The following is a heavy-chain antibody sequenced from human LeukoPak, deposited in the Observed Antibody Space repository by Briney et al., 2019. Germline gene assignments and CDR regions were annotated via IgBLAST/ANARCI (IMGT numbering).Heavy chain of an antibody. Sequence: PSETLSLTCTVSGGSISSYYWSWIRQPPGKGLEWIGYIYYSESTNYNPSLMSRITISVDTSKNQFSLKLSSVTAADTAVYYCARLWFGDYNYYYGMDVWGQGTTVTVSS. CDR3: ARLWFGDYNYYYGMDV. D-gene: IGHD3-10*01. CDR2: IYYSEST. V-gene: IGHV4-59*08. J-gene: IGHJ6*02. CDR1: GGSISSYY.